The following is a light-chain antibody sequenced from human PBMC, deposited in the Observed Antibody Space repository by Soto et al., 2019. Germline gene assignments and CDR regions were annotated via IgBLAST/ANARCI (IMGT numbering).Light chain of an antibody. J-gene: IGKJ1*01. CDR1: QSVSNW. CDR3: QHYDSYSWT. CDR2: DVS. Sequence: SQMTQSPSTLSASVGERVTITFRASQSVSNWLAWYQQKPGTAPNLLIYDVSSLESGVSSRFSGSGSGTEFNLTISSLQRNDFATYYCQHYDSYSWTFGQGTMVDIK. V-gene: IGKV1-5*01.